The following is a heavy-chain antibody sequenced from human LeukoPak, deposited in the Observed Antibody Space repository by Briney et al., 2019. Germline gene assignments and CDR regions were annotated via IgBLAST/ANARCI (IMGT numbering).Heavy chain of an antibody. CDR3: ARLTYDSSGYYYYGGDDY. D-gene: IGHD3-22*01. Sequence: SETLSLTCTVSGGSISSSSYYWGWIRQPPGKGLEWIGSIYYSGSTYYNPSLKSRVTISVDASKNQFSLKLSSVTAADTAVYYCARLTYDSSGYYYYGGDDYWGQGTLVTVSS. J-gene: IGHJ4*02. CDR2: IYYSGST. V-gene: IGHV4-39*01. CDR1: GGSISSSSYY.